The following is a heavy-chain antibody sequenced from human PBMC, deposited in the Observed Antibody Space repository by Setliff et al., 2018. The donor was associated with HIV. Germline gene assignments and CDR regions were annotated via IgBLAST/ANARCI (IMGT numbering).Heavy chain of an antibody. V-gene: IGHV1-3*01. CDR3: ARDGCDGNKCYLYNWFDP. CDR1: GYTFSSHS. CDR2: INAGNGNT. D-gene: IGHD2-15*01. Sequence: ASVKVSCKASGYTFSSHSIHWVRQAPGQGLEWMGWINAGNGNTKYPQKFQRRSTITRDTSASTVFMELSSLTSEDTAVYYCARDGCDGNKCYLYNWFDPWGRGTLVTVSS. J-gene: IGHJ5*02.